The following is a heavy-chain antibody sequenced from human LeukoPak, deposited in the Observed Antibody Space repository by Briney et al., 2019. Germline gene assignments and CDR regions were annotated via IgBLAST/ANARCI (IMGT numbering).Heavy chain of an antibody. V-gene: IGHV3-23*01. CDR1: GFTFSSYA. CDR3: AKARLYGPNWFDP. CDR2: ISGSGGST. Sequence: LPGGSLRLSCAASGFTFSSYAMSWVCQAPGKGLEWVSAISGSGGSTYYADSVKGRFTISRDNSKNTLYLQMNSLRAEDTAVYYCAKARLYGPNWFDPWGQGTLVTVSS. J-gene: IGHJ5*02. D-gene: IGHD4-17*01.